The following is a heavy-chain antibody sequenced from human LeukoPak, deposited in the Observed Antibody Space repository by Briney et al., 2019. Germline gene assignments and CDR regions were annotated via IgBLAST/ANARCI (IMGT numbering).Heavy chain of an antibody. CDR2: ISYDGSNK. Sequence: GGSLKLSCAASGFTFSSYGMHWVRQAPGKGLEWVAVISYDGSNKYYADSVKGRFTISRDNSKNTLYLQMNSLRAEDTAVYYCAKDLTDCSGGSCGVYYYYYGMDVWGQGTTVTVSS. CDR3: AKDLTDCSGGSCGVYYYYYGMDV. V-gene: IGHV3-30*18. J-gene: IGHJ6*02. CDR1: GFTFSSYG. D-gene: IGHD2-15*01.